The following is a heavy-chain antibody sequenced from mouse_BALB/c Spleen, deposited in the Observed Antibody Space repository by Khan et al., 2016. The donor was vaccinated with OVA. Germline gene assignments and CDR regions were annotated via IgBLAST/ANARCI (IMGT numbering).Heavy chain of an antibody. J-gene: IGHJ3*01. CDR1: GYTFTSYY. CDR3: TRSGYGAFAY. Sequence: QVRLQQSGAELVKPGASVRLSCKASGYTFTSYYLYWVKQRPGHGLGWIGDINPSNGGTNFNENFKTKATLTVDKSSNTAYMQLSSLTSEDSAVYYCTRSGYGAFAYWGQGTLVTVSA. CDR2: INPSNGGT. D-gene: IGHD1-1*02. V-gene: IGHV1S81*02.